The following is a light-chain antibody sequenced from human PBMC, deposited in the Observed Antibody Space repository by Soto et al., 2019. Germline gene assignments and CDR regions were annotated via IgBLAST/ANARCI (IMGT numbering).Light chain of an antibody. V-gene: IGKV3-11*01. CDR2: GPS. CDR1: QSVSNY. J-gene: IGKJ5*01. CDR3: QQRSSWPST. Sequence: EIVLTQSPATLSLSPGEIVTLSCRASQSVSNYIAWYQQKPCHAPLLLISGPSNRATGIPARFSGSGSGTDFTLTISSLEPEDSAVYYCQQRSSWPSTFGQGTRLEIK.